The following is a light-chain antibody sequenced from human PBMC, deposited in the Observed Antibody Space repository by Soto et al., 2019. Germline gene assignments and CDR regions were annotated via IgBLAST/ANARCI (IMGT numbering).Light chain of an antibody. Sequence: QSALTQPASVSGSPGQSITISCTGYIHYDFVSWYQQHPGTAPKLVIYEVSNRPSGTSDRFSGSKPGHTASLTISGLQTEDEAVYYCGSYTSSSNYVFGTGTKVTVL. CDR1: IHYDF. CDR3: GSYTSSSNYV. V-gene: IGLV2-14*01. J-gene: IGLJ1*01. CDR2: EVS.